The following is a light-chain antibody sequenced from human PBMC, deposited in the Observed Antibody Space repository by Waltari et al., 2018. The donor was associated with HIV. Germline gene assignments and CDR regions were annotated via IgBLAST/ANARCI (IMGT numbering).Light chain of an antibody. CDR2: AAS. CDR3: QQYNDWPRT. Sequence: EVVMTQSPATLSASQGERAALACRARPSLSRNLAWYQQKPGQAPRLLIYAASTRATGVPVRISGSVSGTEFTLTISSLQSEDFAVYYCQQYNDWPRTFGQGTKVEIK. V-gene: IGKV3-15*01. CDR1: PSLSRN. J-gene: IGKJ1*01.